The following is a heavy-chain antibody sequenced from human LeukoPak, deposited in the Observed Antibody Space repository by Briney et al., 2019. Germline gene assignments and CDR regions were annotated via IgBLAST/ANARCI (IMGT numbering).Heavy chain of an antibody. CDR2: INHSGST. CDR1: GGSFSGYY. Sequence: SETLSLTCAVYGGSFSGYYWSWIRQPPGKGLEWIGEINHSGSTNYNPSLKSRVTISVDTSKNQFSLKLSSVTAADTAVYYCAKFAGIYDSSGFDYWGLGTLVTVSS. J-gene: IGHJ4*02. CDR3: AKFAGIYDSSGFDY. D-gene: IGHD3-22*01. V-gene: IGHV4-34*01.